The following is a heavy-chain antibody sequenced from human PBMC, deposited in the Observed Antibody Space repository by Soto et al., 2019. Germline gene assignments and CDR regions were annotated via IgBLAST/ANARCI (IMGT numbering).Heavy chain of an antibody. CDR3: ARPSSGGMDAKAVAGNFGMDV. Sequence: GESLKISCKGSGYSFTSYWISWVRQMPGKGLEWMGRIDPSDSYTNYSPSFQGHVTISADKSISTAYLQWSSLKASDTAMYYCARPSSGGMDAKAVAGNFGMDVWGQGTTVTVSS. J-gene: IGHJ6*02. CDR1: GYSFTSYW. V-gene: IGHV5-10-1*01. CDR2: IDPSDSYT. D-gene: IGHD6-19*01.